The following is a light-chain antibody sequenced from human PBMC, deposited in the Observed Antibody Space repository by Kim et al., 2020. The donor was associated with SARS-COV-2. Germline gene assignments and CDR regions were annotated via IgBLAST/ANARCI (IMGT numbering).Light chain of an antibody. CDR1: QGIRND. V-gene: IGKV1-6*01. Sequence: ASVGDRVTITCRATQGIRNDLGWYQQKPGEAPKLLIYAASSLESGVPSRFSGSGYGTDFTLTISSLQHEDFATYYCLQDYIYPLTFGGGTKVDIK. CDR2: AAS. J-gene: IGKJ4*01. CDR3: LQDYIYPLT.